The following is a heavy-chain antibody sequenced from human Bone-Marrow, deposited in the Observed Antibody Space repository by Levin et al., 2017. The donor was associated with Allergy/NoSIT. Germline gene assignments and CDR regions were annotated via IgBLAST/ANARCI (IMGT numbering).Heavy chain of an antibody. CDR2: MSYDGSNE. V-gene: IGHV3-30-3*01. J-gene: IGHJ4*02. D-gene: IGHD6-13*01. CDR3: ARGAGEFDF. Sequence: GESLKISCAASGFTFSSFAMHWVRQAPGKGLEWVAVMSYDGSNEYYADSVKGRFTISRDNSKNTLYLQMNSLRGDDTAVYYCARGAGEFDFWGQGTLVTVSS. CDR1: GFTFSSFA.